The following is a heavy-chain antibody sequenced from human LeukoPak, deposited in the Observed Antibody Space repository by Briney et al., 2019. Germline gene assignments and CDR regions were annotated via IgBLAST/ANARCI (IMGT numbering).Heavy chain of an antibody. Sequence: SVKVSCTASGGTFISYAISWVRQAPGQGLEWMGGIIPIFGTANYAQKFQGRVTITADESTSTAYMELSSLRSEDTAVYYCATEGYDYAVFDYWGQGTLVTVSS. V-gene: IGHV1-69*13. D-gene: IGHD5-12*01. CDR3: ATEGYDYAVFDY. CDR1: GGTFISYA. CDR2: IIPIFGTA. J-gene: IGHJ4*02.